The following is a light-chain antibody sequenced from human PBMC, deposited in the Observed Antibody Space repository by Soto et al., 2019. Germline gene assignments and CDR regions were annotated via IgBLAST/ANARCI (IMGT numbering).Light chain of an antibody. CDR3: QQYGISPPVT. V-gene: IGKV3-20*01. Sequence: EIGLTQSPGTLSLSPGERATLSCRASQSVSSSSLAWYQQTPGQAPRLLIYGASSRATGIPDRFSGSGSGTDFTLTISRLEPEDFAVYYCQQYGISPPVTFGQGTKLEIK. J-gene: IGKJ2*01. CDR1: QSVSSSS. CDR2: GAS.